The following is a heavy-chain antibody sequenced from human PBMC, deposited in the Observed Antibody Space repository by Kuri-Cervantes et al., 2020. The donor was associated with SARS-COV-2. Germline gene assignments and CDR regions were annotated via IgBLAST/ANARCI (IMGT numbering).Heavy chain of an antibody. Sequence: GSLRLSCAASGFTFSSYEMNWVRQPPGKGLEWIGYIYYSGSTNYNPSLKSRATISVDTSKNQFSLKLSSVTAADTAVYYCARGAGYSSSWYRGGAFDIWGQGTMVTVSS. CDR2: IYYSGST. CDR3: ARGAGYSSSWYRGGAFDI. J-gene: IGHJ3*02. D-gene: IGHD6-13*01. V-gene: IGHV4-59*01. CDR1: GFTFSSYE.